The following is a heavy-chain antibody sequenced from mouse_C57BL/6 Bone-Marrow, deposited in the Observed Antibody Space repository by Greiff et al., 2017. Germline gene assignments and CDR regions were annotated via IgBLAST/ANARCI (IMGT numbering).Heavy chain of an antibody. CDR1: GYTFTSYW. CDR3: ASRGYCGSSSPGYFEV. V-gene: IGHV1-59*01. D-gene: IGHD1-1*01. J-gene: IGHJ1*03. Sequence: QVQLQQPGAELVRPGTSVKLSCKASGYTFTSYWMHWVKQRPGQGLEWIGVIDPSASYTNYNQKFKGKATLTVDTSSSTAYMQLSRLTSEDSAVYYCASRGYCGSSSPGYFEVWGTGTTVTVSS. CDR2: IDPSASYT.